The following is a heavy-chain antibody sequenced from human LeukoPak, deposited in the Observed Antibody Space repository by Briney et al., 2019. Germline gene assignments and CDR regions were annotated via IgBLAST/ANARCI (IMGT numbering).Heavy chain of an antibody. V-gene: IGHV1-8*01. D-gene: IGHD6-13*01. CDR1: GYTFTSYD. Sequence: ASVKVSCKASGYTFTSYDINWVRQATGQGLEWMGWMNPNSGNTGYAQKFQGRVTMTRDTSTSTVYMELSSLRSEDTAVYYCARDRKSKYSSSWYEYYYYYYGMDVWGQGTTVTVSS. J-gene: IGHJ6*02. CDR2: MNPNSGNT. CDR3: ARDRKSKYSSSWYEYYYYYYGMDV.